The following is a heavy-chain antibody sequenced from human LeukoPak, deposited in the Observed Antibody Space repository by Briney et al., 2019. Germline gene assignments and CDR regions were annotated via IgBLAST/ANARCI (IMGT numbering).Heavy chain of an antibody. Sequence: PSETLSLTSTVSGGSISSGDYYWSWIRQPPGKGLEWIGYIYSGSTYYNPSLKSRVTISVDTSKNQFSLKLSSVTAADTAVYYCARGVYYGGPTDYWGQGTLVTVSS. D-gene: IGHD3-10*01. CDR2: IYSGST. J-gene: IGHJ4*02. CDR3: ARGVYYGGPTDY. CDR1: GGSISSGDYY. V-gene: IGHV4-30-4*08.